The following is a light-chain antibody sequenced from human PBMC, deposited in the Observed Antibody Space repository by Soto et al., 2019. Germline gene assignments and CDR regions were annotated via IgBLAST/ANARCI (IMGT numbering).Light chain of an antibody. J-gene: IGKJ1*01. CDR2: GAS. Sequence: DIVMTQSPATLSVSPGERATLSCRASQSVSSNLAWYQQKPGQAPRLLIYGASTRATGIPARFSGSGSGTEVTLTISSLQSEDFAVYYCQQYNNWRGTFGQGTKVEIK. CDR1: QSVSSN. CDR3: QQYNNWRGT. V-gene: IGKV3-15*01.